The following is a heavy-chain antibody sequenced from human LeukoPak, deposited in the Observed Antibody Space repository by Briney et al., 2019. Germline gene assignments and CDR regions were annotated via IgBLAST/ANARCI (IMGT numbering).Heavy chain of an antibody. CDR2: IRYDGSNK. Sequence: PGGSLRLSCAASGFTFSSYWMSWVRQAPGKGLEWVAFIRYDGSNKYYADSVKGRFTISRDNSKNTLYLQMNSLRAEDTAVYYCARVRGFDYWGQGTLVTVSS. J-gene: IGHJ4*02. D-gene: IGHD3-10*01. CDR1: GFTFSSYW. CDR3: ARVRGFDY. V-gene: IGHV3-30*02.